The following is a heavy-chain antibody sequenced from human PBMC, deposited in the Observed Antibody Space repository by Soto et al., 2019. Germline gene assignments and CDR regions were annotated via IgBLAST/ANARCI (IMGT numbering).Heavy chain of an antibody. CDR3: VKDVGYYYHYAFDV. CDR2: ISWNSAII. V-gene: IGHV3-9*01. J-gene: IGHJ3*01. CDR1: RFTLDDYA. Sequence: SLRLSFAASRFTLDDYALHWVRQAPGKGLEWVSGISWNSAIISYADSVKGRFSISRDNAKKYVYLQMDSLRPEDTALYYCVKDVGYYYHYAFDVWGQGTMVTVSS. D-gene: IGHD3-22*01.